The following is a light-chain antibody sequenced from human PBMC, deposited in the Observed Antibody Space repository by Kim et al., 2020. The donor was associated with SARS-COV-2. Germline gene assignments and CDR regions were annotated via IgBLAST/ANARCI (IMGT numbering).Light chain of an antibody. J-gene: IGKJ4*01. V-gene: IGKV3-20*01. CDR3: QQYGTSPLT. Sequence: PGERAALPCRASQSVSSSYLAWYKQRPGQAPRLLIYSASSRATGIPDRFSGSGSGTDFTLTITRLEPDDFAVYYCQQYGTSPLTFGGGTQV. CDR2: SAS. CDR1: QSVSSSY.